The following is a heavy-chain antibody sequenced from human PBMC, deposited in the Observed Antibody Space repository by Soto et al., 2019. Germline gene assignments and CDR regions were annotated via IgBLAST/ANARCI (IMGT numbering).Heavy chain of an antibody. V-gene: IGHV1-69*06. CDR2: IIPLFDAT. Sequence: QVQLVQSGAEVRKPGSSVKVSCKASGGTFTTYDISWVRQAPGQGLEWMGGIIPLFDATKYAQKFQGRVTITADKYTGTAYMELISLRSEDTAMYYCAIDRSSSCYNGTFYFDSWGQGPMVTVPS. J-gene: IGHJ4*02. D-gene: IGHD2-15*01. CDR3: AIDRSSSCYNGTFYFDS. CDR1: GGTFTTYD.